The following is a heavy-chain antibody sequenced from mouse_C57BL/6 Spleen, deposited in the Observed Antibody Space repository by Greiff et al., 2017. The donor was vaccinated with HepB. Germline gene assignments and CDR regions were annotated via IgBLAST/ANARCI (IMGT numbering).Heavy chain of an antibody. V-gene: IGHV1-42*01. CDR3: ARRRYDYADYYAMDY. CDR2: INPSTGGT. Sequence: VQLQQSGPELVKPGASVKISCKASGYSFTGYYMNWVKQSPEKSLEWIGEINPSTGGTTYNQKFKAKATLTVDKSSSTAYMQLKSLTSEDSAVYYCARRRYDYADYYAMDYWGQGTSVTVSS. J-gene: IGHJ4*01. D-gene: IGHD2-4*01. CDR1: GYSFTGYY.